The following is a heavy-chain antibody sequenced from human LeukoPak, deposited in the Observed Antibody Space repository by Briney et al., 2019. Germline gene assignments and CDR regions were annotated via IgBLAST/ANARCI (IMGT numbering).Heavy chain of an antibody. CDR3: AKGRAKGGYCSGGSCYGEYYFDY. Sequence: GGSLRLSCAASGFIFSSYWMNWVRQAPGKGLEWVANIKEDGSAKYYVDSVKGRFTISRDNSKNTLYLQMNSLRAEDTAVYYCAKGRAKGGYCSGGSCYGEYYFDYWGQGTLVTVSS. CDR2: IKEDGSAK. V-gene: IGHV3-7*02. D-gene: IGHD2-15*01. J-gene: IGHJ4*02. CDR1: GFIFSSYW.